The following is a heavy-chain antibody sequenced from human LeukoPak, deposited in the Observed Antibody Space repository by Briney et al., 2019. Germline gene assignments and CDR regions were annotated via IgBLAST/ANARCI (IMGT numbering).Heavy chain of an antibody. CDR1: GGSISSYY. CDR3: ASGFMVRGDPYYFDY. J-gene: IGHJ4*02. V-gene: IGHV4-59*08. CDR2: IYYSGST. Sequence: PSETLSLTCTVSGGSISSYYWSWIRQPPGKGLEWIGYIYYSGSTNYNPSLKSRVTISVDTSKNQFSLKLSSVTAADTAVYYCASGFMVRGDPYYFDYWGQGTLVTVSS. D-gene: IGHD3-10*01.